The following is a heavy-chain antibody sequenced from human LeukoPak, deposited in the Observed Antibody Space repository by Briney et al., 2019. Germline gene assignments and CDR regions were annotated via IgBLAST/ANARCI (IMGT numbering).Heavy chain of an antibody. CDR2: ISGSGGST. D-gene: IGHD5-12*01. V-gene: IGHV3-23*01. CDR1: GFTFSTYA. Sequence: GGSLRLSCAASGFTFSTYAMSWVRQAPGKGLEWVSTISGSGGSTYYADSVKGRFTISRDNSKNTLYLQMNSLRAEDTAVYYCAKLRGATINAWYFDYWGQGTLVTVFS. J-gene: IGHJ4*02. CDR3: AKLRGATINAWYFDY.